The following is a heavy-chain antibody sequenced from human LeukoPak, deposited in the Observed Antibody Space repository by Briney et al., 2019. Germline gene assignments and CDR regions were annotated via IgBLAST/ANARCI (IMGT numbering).Heavy chain of an antibody. V-gene: IGHV3-21*01. Sequence: PGGSLRLSCAASGFTFSSYAMSWVRQAPGKGLEWVSSISSTSSYIYYADSMKGRFTVSRDNSKNTLYLEMSSLRAEDTAVYYCVKDTIFTVDSFDYWGQGTLVTVSS. CDR2: ISSTSSYI. J-gene: IGHJ4*02. CDR3: VKDTIFTVDSFDY. D-gene: IGHD3-3*01. CDR1: GFTFSSYA.